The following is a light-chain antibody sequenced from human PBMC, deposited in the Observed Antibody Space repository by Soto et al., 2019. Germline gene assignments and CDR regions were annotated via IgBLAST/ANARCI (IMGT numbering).Light chain of an antibody. CDR3: QQYNNWPR. CDR2: GAS. Sequence: EIVLTQSPGTLSLSPGERATLSCRASQSVTSGYLAWYQQQPNQAPRLLIYGASTRATGIPARFSGSGSGTEFTLTISSLQSEDFAVYYCQQYNNWPRFGGGTKVDI. J-gene: IGKJ4*01. CDR1: QSVTSG. V-gene: IGKV3D-15*01.